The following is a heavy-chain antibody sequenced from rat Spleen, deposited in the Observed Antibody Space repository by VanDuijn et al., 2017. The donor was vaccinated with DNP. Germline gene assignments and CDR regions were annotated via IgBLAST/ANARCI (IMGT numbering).Heavy chain of an antibody. V-gene: IGHV3-3*01. CDR1: GYSITSSYR. CDR2: VTSAGTT. Sequence: EVHLQESGPGLVKPSQSLSLTCSVTGYSITSSYRWNWIRKFPGNKLEWMGSVTSAGTTNYNPSLKSRISITRDTSKNQLFLQVNSVTTEDTATYYCARWPGYNPPYAMDAWGQGTSVTVSS. CDR3: ARWPGYNPPYAMDA. J-gene: IGHJ4*01. D-gene: IGHD1-4*01.